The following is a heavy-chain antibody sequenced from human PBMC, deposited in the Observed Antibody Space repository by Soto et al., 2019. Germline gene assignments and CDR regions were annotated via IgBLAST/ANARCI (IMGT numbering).Heavy chain of an antibody. Sequence: ASVKVSCTSSVYTFTIYGIICVRQAPGQGLEWMGWISAYNGNTNYAQKLQGRVTMTTDTSASTAYMELRSLRSDDTAVYYCARDHYGDSLDYWGQGTLVTVSS. J-gene: IGHJ4*02. CDR3: ARDHYGDSLDY. V-gene: IGHV1-18*01. D-gene: IGHD4-17*01. CDR1: VYTFTIYG. CDR2: ISAYNGNT.